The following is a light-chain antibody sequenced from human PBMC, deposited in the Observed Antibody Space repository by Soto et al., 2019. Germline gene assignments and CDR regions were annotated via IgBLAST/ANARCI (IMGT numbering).Light chain of an antibody. J-gene: IGLJ1*01. CDR1: SSDDGSYNY. CDR2: DVS. CDR3: NSYTSSSTPYV. V-gene: IGLV2-14*03. Sequence: QSVLTQPASVSGSPGQSITISCTGTSSDDGSYNYVSWYQHHPGKAPKLLIYDVSNRPSGVSNRFSGSKSGNTASLTISGLQAEDEADYFCNSYTSSSTPYVFATGTKVTVL.